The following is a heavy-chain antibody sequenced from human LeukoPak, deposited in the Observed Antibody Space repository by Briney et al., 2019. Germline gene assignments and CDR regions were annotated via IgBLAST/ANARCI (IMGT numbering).Heavy chain of an antibody. V-gene: IGHV1-69*06. Sequence: SVKVSCKASGGAFSSYAISWVRQAPGQGLEWMGGIIPIFGTANYAQKFQGRVTITADKSTSTAYMELSSLRSEDTAVFYCATSSGWKSNIDYWGQGTLVTVSS. CDR1: GGAFSSYA. J-gene: IGHJ4*02. D-gene: IGHD6-19*01. CDR3: ATSSGWKSNIDY. CDR2: IIPIFGTA.